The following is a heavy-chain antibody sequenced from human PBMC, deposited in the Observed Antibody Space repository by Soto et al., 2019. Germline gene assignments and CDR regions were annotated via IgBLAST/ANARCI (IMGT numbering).Heavy chain of an antibody. CDR1: GFTFSNYG. CDR3: ASALETGDY. Sequence: QVQLVESGGGVVQPGRSLRLSCAASGFTFSNYGMHWVRQAPGKGPEWVAVIWYDGSKKYYADSVKGRFTTSRDNSKNTLYLQMNSLRAEDTAVYYCASALETGDYWGQGTLVTVSS. V-gene: IGHV3-33*01. D-gene: IGHD3-10*01. J-gene: IGHJ4*02. CDR2: IWYDGSKK.